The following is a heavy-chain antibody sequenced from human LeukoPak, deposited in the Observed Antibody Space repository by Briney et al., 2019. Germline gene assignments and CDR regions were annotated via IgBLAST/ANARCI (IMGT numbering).Heavy chain of an antibody. Sequence: SQTLSLTCAISGDSVSSNSAAWNWIRQSPSRGLEWLGRTYYRSKWYNDYAVSVKSRLTINPDTSKNQFSVQLSSGTPEDTAVYYCARRGAAGGWFDPWGEGKLVPVSS. CDR2: TYYRSKWYN. CDR3: ARRGAAGGWFDP. J-gene: IGHJ5*02. V-gene: IGHV6-1*01. CDR1: GDSVSSNSAA. D-gene: IGHD6-13*01.